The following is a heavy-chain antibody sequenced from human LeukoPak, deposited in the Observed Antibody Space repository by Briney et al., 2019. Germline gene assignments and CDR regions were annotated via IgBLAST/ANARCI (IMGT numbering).Heavy chain of an antibody. CDR1: GGTFSSYA. D-gene: IGHD5-18*01. Sequence: SVRVSCKASGGTFSSYAISWVRQAPGQGLEWMGRIIPIFGIANYAQKFQGRVTITADKSTSTAYMELSGLRSEDTAVYYCARELMDTAMVTGFGYWGQGTLVTVSS. CDR2: IIPIFGIA. J-gene: IGHJ4*02. V-gene: IGHV1-69*04. CDR3: ARELMDTAMVTGFGY.